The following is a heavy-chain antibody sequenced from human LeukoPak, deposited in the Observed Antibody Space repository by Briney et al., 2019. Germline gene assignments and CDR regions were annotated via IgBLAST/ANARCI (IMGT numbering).Heavy chain of an antibody. CDR3: ASHSGYDWPPGTPNSSSWYFDY. J-gene: IGHJ4*02. Sequence: GASVKVSCKASGYTFTGYYMHWVRQAPGQGLEWMGGIIPIFGTANYAQKFQGRVTITADESTSTAYMELSSLRSEDTAVYYCASHSGYDWPPGTPNSSSWYFDYWGQGTLVTVSS. CDR1: GYTFTGYY. V-gene: IGHV1-69*13. D-gene: IGHD5-12*01. CDR2: IIPIFGTA.